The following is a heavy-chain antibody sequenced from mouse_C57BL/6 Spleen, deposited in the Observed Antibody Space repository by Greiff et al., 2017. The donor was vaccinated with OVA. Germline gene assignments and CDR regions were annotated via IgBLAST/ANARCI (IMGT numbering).Heavy chain of an antibody. J-gene: IGHJ1*03. CDR3: ARGGYSNSWYFDV. D-gene: IGHD2-5*01. Sequence: DVQLVESGGGLVKPGGSLKLSCAASGFTFSSYAMSWVRQTPEKRLEWVATISDGGSYTYYPDNVKGRFTISRDNAKNNLYLQMSHLKSEDTAMYYCARGGYSNSWYFDVWGTGTTVTVSS. CDR1: GFTFSSYA. V-gene: IGHV5-4*01. CDR2: ISDGGSYT.